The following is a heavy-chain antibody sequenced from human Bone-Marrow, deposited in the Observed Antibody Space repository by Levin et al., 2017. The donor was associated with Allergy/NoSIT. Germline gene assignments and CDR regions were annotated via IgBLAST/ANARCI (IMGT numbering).Heavy chain of an antibody. CDR3: AKDDRSGSGSYSWGNFDN. Sequence: HTGGSLRLSCAASGFTFSSYAMSWVRQPPGKALEWVSGISGSGTGAYYLSSVKGRFTISRDNSKNTIYLQMNSLRDEDTAVYYCAKDDRSGSGSYSWGNFDNWGQGTLVTVSS. D-gene: IGHD3-10*01. CDR2: ISGSGTGA. CDR1: GFTFSSYA. V-gene: IGHV3-23*01. J-gene: IGHJ4*02.